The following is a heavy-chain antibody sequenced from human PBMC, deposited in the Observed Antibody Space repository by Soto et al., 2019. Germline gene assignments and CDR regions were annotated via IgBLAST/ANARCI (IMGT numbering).Heavy chain of an antibody. Sequence: PGGSLKISCKASGYSFTSYWINWVRQMPGKGLEWMGRIDPDDSYSTYSPSFQGHVTISADRSISTAYLQWSGLKASDTAMYYCARGISRFYGMDVWGQGPTVTVSS. CDR1: GYSFTSYW. D-gene: IGHD1-20*01. V-gene: IGHV5-10-1*01. J-gene: IGHJ6*02. CDR2: IDPDDSYS. CDR3: ARGISRFYGMDV.